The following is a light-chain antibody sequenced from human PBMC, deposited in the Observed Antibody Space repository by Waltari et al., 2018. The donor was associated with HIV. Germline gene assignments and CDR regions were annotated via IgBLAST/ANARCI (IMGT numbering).Light chain of an antibody. J-gene: IGKJ4*01. CDR2: GAS. CDR3: QQYGSSKSSR. CDR1: QSVSSSY. V-gene: IGKV3-20*01. Sequence: EIVLTQSPGTLSLSPGERATLSCRASQSVSSSYLAWYQQKPGQAPRLLIYGASSRATGIPDRFSGSGSGTDFTLTISRLEPEDFAVYYCQQYGSSKSSRFGGGTKVEIK.